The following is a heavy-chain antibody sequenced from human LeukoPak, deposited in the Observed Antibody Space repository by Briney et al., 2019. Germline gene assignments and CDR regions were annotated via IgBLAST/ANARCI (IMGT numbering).Heavy chain of an antibody. CDR2: INWNGGST. V-gene: IGHV3-20*01. J-gene: IGHJ6*02. CDR3: ARGSYYSDYYYGMDV. Sequence: GGSLRLSCAASGFTFDDYGMSWVRQAPGKGLEWVSGINWNGGSTGYADSVKGRFTISRDNAKNSLYLQMNSLRAEDTALYHCARGSYYSDYYYGMDVWGQGTTVTVSS. D-gene: IGHD3-10*01. CDR1: GFTFDDYG.